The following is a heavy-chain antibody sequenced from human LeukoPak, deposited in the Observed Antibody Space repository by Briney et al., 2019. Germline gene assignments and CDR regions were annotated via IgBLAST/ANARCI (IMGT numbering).Heavy chain of an antibody. D-gene: IGHD5-12*01. Sequence: SVKVSCKASGGTFSSYAISGVRQAPGQGLEWMGGIIPIFGTANYAQKFQGRVTITADESTSTAYMELSSLRSEDTAVYYCARDQSGYGNGVFDYWGQGTLVTVSS. J-gene: IGHJ4*02. CDR2: IIPIFGTA. CDR3: ARDQSGYGNGVFDY. CDR1: GGTFSSYA. V-gene: IGHV1-69*13.